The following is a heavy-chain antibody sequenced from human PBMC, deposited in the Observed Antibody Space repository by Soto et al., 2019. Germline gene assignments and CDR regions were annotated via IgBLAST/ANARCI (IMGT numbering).Heavy chain of an antibody. Sequence: QVQLVQSGAEVKKPGASVKVSCKASGYTFTSYYMHWVRQAPGQGLEWMGIINPSGGSTSYAQKFQGRVTMTRDTSTSTVYMELSSLRSEDTAVYYCARRSYYDSSGYYLDNWFDPWGQGTLVTVSS. V-gene: IGHV1-46*01. CDR2: INPSGGST. CDR3: ARRSYYDSSGYYLDNWFDP. D-gene: IGHD3-22*01. J-gene: IGHJ5*02. CDR1: GYTFTSYY.